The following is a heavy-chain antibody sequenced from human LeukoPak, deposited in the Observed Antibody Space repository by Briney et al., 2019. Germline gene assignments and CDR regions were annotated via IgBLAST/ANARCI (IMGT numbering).Heavy chain of an antibody. CDR3: AKDLRGGYSYVNDAFDI. J-gene: IGHJ3*02. D-gene: IGHD5-18*01. Sequence: GGSLRLSCAASGFTFSSYGMHWVRQAPGKGLEWVAVISYGGSNKYYADSVKGRFTISRDNSKNTLYLQMNSLRAEDTAVYYCAKDLRGGYSYVNDAFDIWGQGTMVTVSS. CDR2: ISYGGSNK. V-gene: IGHV3-30*18. CDR1: GFTFSSYG.